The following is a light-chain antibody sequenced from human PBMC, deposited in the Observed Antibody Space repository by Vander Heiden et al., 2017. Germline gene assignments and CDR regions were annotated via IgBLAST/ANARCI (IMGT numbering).Light chain of an antibody. CDR3: AAWDDSLSGWV. V-gene: IGLV1-44*01. CDR2: HVN. Sequence: QSVLTQSPSASGTPRQPVTISCSGRDSNIGSDTVTWYQQLPGTAPKLLIYHVNQRPSGVPDRFSASKSGTSASLGISGLKSEDEADYYCAAWDDSLSGWVFGGGTKLTV. J-gene: IGLJ3*02. CDR1: DSNIGSDT.